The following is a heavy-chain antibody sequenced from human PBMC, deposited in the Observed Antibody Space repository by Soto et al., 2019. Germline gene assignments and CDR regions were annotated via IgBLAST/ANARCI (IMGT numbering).Heavy chain of an antibody. CDR1: GGTISGYY. J-gene: IGHJ5*02. Sequence: QVHLQESGPGLVKPSETLSLTCSVSGGTISGYYLTWIRQPAGKGLEWIGRIYSSGNTKYNPSLQSRVTMSLDTANNQFSRRLTSVTAADTAVYYCARGQRFSDLFDPWGQGTLVTVSS. CDR2: IYSSGNT. V-gene: IGHV4-4*07. D-gene: IGHD3-3*01. CDR3: ARGQRFSDLFDP.